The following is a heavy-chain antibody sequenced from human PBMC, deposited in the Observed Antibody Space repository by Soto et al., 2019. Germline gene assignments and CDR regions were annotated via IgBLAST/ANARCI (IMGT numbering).Heavy chain of an antibody. V-gene: IGHV3-30-3*01. CDR3: ARSIAVSGTPEFDY. J-gene: IGHJ4*02. D-gene: IGHD6-19*01. CDR1: GFRFSSYT. Sequence: QVQLVESGGGVVQPGRSLRLSCAASGFRFSSYTMHWVRRAPGKGLEWVAVISYDDGSNKDYADSVKGRFTISRDNSKTTLSLQMNSLRAEDTAVYYCARSIAVSGTPEFDYWGQGTLVTVSS. CDR2: ISYDDGSNK.